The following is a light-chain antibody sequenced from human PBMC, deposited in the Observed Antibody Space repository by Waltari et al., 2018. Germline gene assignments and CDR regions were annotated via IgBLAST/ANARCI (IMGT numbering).Light chain of an antibody. CDR1: SSNIGSNV. CDR3: STWDDSLNNVV. CDR2: LNK. Sequence: QSVLIQPPSASGTPGQRVTISCSGSSSNIGSNVVRWYQQFPGTAPRLLISLNKERPSGVSDRFSCSKSGTSASLAISGLQSGDEADYYCSTWDDSLNNVVFGGGTKLTVL. J-gene: IGLJ3*02. V-gene: IGLV1-44*01.